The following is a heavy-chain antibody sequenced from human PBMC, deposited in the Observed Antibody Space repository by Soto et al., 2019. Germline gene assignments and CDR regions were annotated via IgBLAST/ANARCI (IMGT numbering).Heavy chain of an antibody. Sequence: PGGSLRLSCAVSGFSIASYWMSWVRQAPGKGLEWVATTKEDGSEIYYVDSVGGRFTISRDNAENSLYLQMNSLSAEDTAVYFCARDVGFDYVNWGQGTLVTVSS. J-gene: IGHJ4*02. CDR2: TKEDGSEI. CDR1: GFSIASYW. D-gene: IGHD3-16*01. V-gene: IGHV3-7*01. CDR3: ARDVGFDYVN.